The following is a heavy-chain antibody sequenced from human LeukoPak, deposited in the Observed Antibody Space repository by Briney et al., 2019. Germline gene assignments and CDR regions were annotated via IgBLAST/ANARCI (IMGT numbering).Heavy chain of an antibody. V-gene: IGHV4-61*02. CDR3: ARQTFGALYFDS. CDR2: IYNSGST. CDR1: GGSISRGSYY. D-gene: IGHD3-10*01. Sequence: SETLSLTCIVSGGSISRGSYYWNWIRQPAGKGLEWMGRIYNSGSTNYNPSLKSRVTISTDMSKNQFSLKLTAADTAVYYCARQTFGALYFDSWGQGTLVTVSS. J-gene: IGHJ4*02.